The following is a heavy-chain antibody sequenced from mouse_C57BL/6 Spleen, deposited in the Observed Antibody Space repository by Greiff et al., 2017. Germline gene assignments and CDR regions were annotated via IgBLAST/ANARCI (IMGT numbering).Heavy chain of an antibody. D-gene: IGHD2-12*01. CDR1: GYTFTSYW. Sequence: QVQLQQPGAELVMPGASVKLSCKASGYTFTSYWMHWVKQRPGQGLEWIGEIDPCDSYTNYNQKFKGKSTLTADKSSSTAYMQLSSLTSEDSAVYYCARGSYSHYYYAMDYWGQGTSVTVSS. CDR3: ARGSYSHYYYAMDY. CDR2: IDPCDSYT. V-gene: IGHV1-69*01. J-gene: IGHJ4*01.